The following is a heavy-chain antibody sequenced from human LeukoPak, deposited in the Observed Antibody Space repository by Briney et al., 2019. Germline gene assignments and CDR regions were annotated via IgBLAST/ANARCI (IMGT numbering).Heavy chain of an antibody. Sequence: GESLKISCKGTGYSFTSNWIGWVRQMRGKGLEWMSLLFPADSHPTYCPSFQRQLTISADQSIGLAYLQFSSLKASDTAIYYCARHLPYCGNSDYWGQGTLVTVSS. CDR2: LFPADSHP. V-gene: IGHV5-51*01. J-gene: IGHJ4*02. CDR3: ARHLPYCGNSDY. CDR1: GYSFTSNW. D-gene: IGHD4-23*01.